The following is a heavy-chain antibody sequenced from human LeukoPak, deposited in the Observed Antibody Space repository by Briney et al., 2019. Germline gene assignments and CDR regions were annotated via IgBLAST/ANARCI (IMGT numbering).Heavy chain of an antibody. Sequence: GGTLRLSCAASGFTFSSYGMSWVRQAPGKGLEWVSAISGSGGSTYYADSVKGRFTISRDNSKNTLYLQMNSLRAEDTAVYYWAKDLGIVRGANHYYYYYYMDVWGKGTTVTISS. D-gene: IGHD3-10*01. CDR3: AKDLGIVRGANHYYYYYYMDV. J-gene: IGHJ6*03. CDR1: GFTFSSYG. CDR2: ISGSGGST. V-gene: IGHV3-23*01.